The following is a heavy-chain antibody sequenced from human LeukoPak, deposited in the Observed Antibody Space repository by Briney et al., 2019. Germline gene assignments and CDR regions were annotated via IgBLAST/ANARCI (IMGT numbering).Heavy chain of an antibody. CDR2: ISVDNGKT. Sequence: ASVKVSCKASGYTFFYYGVTWVRQVPGQGLEWMGWISVDNGKTNYAQKLQGRVTLTTDISTSTAYMELSSLRSDDTAVYYCARVEWSGDSCYSAGYWGQKTLVTVSS. J-gene: IGHJ4*02. V-gene: IGHV1-18*01. CDR3: ARVEWSGDSCYSAGY. CDR1: GYTFFYYG. D-gene: IGHD2-15*01.